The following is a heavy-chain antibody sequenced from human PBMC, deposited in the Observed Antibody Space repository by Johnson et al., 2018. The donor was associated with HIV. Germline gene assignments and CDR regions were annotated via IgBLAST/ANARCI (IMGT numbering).Heavy chain of an antibody. Sequence: VQLVESGGGVVQPGRSLRLSCAASGFTFSSYAMSWVRQAPGKGLEWVSAISGSGGSTYYADSVKGRFTISRDNSKNTLYMQMNSLRAEDTAVFYCARASLARGGKIRAFDIWGQGTMVTVSS. D-gene: IGHD4-23*01. CDR3: ARASLARGGKIRAFDI. J-gene: IGHJ3*02. CDR2: ISGSGGST. V-gene: IGHV3-23*04. CDR1: GFTFSSYA.